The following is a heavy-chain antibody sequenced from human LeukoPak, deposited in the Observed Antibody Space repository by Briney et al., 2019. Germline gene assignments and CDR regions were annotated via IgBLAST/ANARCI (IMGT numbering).Heavy chain of an antibody. D-gene: IGHD5-12*01. CDR1: GFTFDDYA. CDR3: AKERAYSGYDVGVFDY. J-gene: IGHJ4*02. V-gene: IGHV3-43D*04. CDR2: ISWDGGST. Sequence: GGSLRLSCAASGFTFDDYAMHWVRQAPGKGLEWVSLISWDGGSTYYADSVKGRFTISRDNTKNSLYLQMNSLRAEDAALYYCAKERAYSGYDVGVFDYWGQGTLVTVSP.